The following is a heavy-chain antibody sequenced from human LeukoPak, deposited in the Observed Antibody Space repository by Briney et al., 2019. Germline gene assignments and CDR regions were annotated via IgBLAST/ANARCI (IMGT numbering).Heavy chain of an antibody. J-gene: IGHJ4*02. CDR3: STHPTSGF. Sequence: GGSPRLSCAGSFSSFNKAWMNWVRQAPGKGLEWVGRMKSTTDGGSTDYAAPVKGRFIISRDDSEKMAYLEMNRLKIEDTAVYYCSTHPTSGFWGQGTLVTVSS. V-gene: IGHV3-15*07. D-gene: IGHD2-15*01. CDR2: MKSTTDGGST. CDR1: FSSFNKAW.